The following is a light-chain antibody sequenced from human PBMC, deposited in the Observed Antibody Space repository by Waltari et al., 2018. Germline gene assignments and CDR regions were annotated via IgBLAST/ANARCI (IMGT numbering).Light chain of an antibody. CDR1: QNINTY. CDR3: QQRSNWPPPT. Sequence: EIVLTQSPATLSLSPGERATLSCRASQNINTYLAWYQQKPGQAPRLLIYDVSSRATGIPARFSGSGSGTDFTLTISSLEPEDFAVYYCQQRSNWPPPTFGGGTKVDI. V-gene: IGKV3-11*01. CDR2: DVS. J-gene: IGKJ4*01.